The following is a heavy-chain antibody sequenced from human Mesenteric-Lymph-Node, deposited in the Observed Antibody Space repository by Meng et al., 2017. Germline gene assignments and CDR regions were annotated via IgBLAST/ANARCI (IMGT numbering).Heavy chain of an antibody. D-gene: IGHD6-19*01. Sequence: SETLSLTCTVSGGSISSSSYYWGWIRQPPGKGLEWTGSIYYSGSTYYNPSLKSRVTISVDTSKNQFSLKLSSVPAADTAVYYCARVPVAGIWEGAFDIWGQGTMVTVSS. CDR2: IYYSGST. V-gene: IGHV4-39*07. J-gene: IGHJ3*02. CDR3: ARVPVAGIWEGAFDI. CDR1: GGSISSSSYY.